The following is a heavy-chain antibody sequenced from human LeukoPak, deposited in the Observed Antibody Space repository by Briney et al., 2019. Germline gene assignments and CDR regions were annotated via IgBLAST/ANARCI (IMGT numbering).Heavy chain of an antibody. J-gene: IGHJ3*02. CDR1: GGSMRSDY. CDR2: IFTSGST. D-gene: IGHD3-22*01. V-gene: IGHV4-4*07. CDR3: ARGSSGLMDAFDI. Sequence: PGSLALARTGSGGSMRSDYRSGIPQSAGKGLEWIGRIFTSGSTNYNPSLKSRVTMSIDTSKNQFSLKLRSVTAADTALYYCARGSSGLMDAFDIWGQGTMVTVSS.